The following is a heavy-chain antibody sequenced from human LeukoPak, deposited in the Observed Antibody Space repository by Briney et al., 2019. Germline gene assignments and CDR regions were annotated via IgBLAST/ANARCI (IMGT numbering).Heavy chain of an antibody. CDR2: IVPIFGTT. D-gene: IGHD6-19*01. Sequence: GSSVKVSCKASGGTFSSYAINWVRQAPGQGLEWMGRIVPIFGTTNYAQKFQGRVTITTDESTSTAYMELSSLRSEDTAVYYCARARAVAGSNYYYYYYMDVWGKGTTVTVSS. J-gene: IGHJ6*03. CDR3: ARARAVAGSNYYYYYYMDV. V-gene: IGHV1-69*05. CDR1: GGTFSSYA.